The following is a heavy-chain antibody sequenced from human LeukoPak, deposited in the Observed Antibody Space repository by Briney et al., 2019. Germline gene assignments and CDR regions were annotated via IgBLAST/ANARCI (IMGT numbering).Heavy chain of an antibody. V-gene: IGHV3-23*01. CDR1: GLTFSSYA. Sequence: GGSLRLSCAASGLTFSSYAMSWVRQAPGRGLEWVSAISGSGGSTYYADSVKGRFTISRDNSKNTLYLQMNSLRAEDTAVYYCARDGYYYGMDVWGQGTTVTVSS. CDR2: ISGSGGST. J-gene: IGHJ6*02. CDR3: ARDGYYYGMDV.